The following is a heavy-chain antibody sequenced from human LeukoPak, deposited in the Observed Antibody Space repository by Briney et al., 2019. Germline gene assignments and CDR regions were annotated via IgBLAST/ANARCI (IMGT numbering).Heavy chain of an antibody. D-gene: IGHD2-15*01. J-gene: IGHJ3*02. Sequence: GGSLRLSCAASGFTFSSFGMSWVRQAPGKGLEWVSAISSTGGTAYYADSVKGRFTISRDNSKNTLYLQMNSLRAEDTAVYYCAKPATMSAFDIWGQGTMVTVSS. V-gene: IGHV3-23*01. CDR1: GFTFSSFG. CDR3: AKPATMSAFDI. CDR2: ISSTGGTA.